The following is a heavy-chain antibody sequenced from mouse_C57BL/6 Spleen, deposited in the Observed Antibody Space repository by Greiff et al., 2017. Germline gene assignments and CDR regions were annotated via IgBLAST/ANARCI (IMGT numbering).Heavy chain of an antibody. D-gene: IGHD1-1*01. CDR2: INPNNGGT. CDR1: GYTFTDYN. J-gene: IGHJ2*01. CDR3: ARYGGSSYVRGVYFDY. Sequence: EVKLQESGPELVKPGASVKMSCKASGYTFTDYNMHWVKQSHGKSLEWIGYINPNNGGTSYNQKFKGKATLTVNKSSSTAYMELRSLTSEDSAVYYCARYGGSSYVRGVYFDYWGQGTTLTVSS. V-gene: IGHV1-22*01.